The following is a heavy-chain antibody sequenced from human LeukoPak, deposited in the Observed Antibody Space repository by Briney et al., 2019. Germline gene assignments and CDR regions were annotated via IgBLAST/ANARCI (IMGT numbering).Heavy chain of an antibody. Sequence: YNGNTNYAQKLQGRVTMSTDTSTSTAYMELRSLRSDDTAVYYCARMDYDFWSAVLEHWFDPWGQGTLVTVSS. CDR3: ARMDYDFWSAVLEHWFDP. V-gene: IGHV1-18*01. CDR2: YNGNT. D-gene: IGHD3-3*01. J-gene: IGHJ5*02.